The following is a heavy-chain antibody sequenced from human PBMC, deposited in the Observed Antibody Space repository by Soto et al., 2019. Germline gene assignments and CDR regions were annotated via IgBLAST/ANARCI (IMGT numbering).Heavy chain of an antibody. D-gene: IGHD6-19*01. Sequence: GGSLRLSCAASGFTFSSYAMHWVRQAPGKGLEWVAVISYDGSNKYYADSVKGRFTISRDNSKNTLYLQMNSLRAEDTAVYYCASPAGEEQWLVLDYWGQGTLVTVSS. V-gene: IGHV3-30-3*01. CDR2: ISYDGSNK. J-gene: IGHJ4*02. CDR3: ASPAGEEQWLVLDY. CDR1: GFTFSSYA.